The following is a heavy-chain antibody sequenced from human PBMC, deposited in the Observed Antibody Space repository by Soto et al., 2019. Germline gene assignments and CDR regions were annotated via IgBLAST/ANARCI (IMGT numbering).Heavy chain of an antibody. J-gene: IGHJ3*02. D-gene: IGHD4-17*01. CDR2: IYHSGST. CDR3: ARAGDYPLTGAFDI. V-gene: IGHV4-4*02. Sequence: PSETLSLTCAVSGGSISSNNWWSWVRQPPGKGLEWIGEIYHSGSTNYNPSHKSRVTISVDKSKSQFSLRLTSVTAADTAVYYCARAGDYPLTGAFDIWGQGTMVTVSS. CDR1: GGSISSNNW.